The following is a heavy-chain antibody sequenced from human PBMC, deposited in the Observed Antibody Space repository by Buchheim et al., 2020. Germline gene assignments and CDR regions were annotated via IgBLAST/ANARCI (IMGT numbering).Heavy chain of an antibody. V-gene: IGHV3-30*18. CDR3: AKDLSSGWLNYYYYGMDV. J-gene: IGHJ6*02. CDR1: GFTFSSYG. CDR2: ISYDGSNK. D-gene: IGHD6-19*01. Sequence: QVQLVESGGGVVQPGRSLRLSCAASGFTFSSYGMHWVRQAPGKGLEWVAVISYDGSNKYYADSVKARFTISRDNSKNTLYLQMNSLRAEDTAVYYCAKDLSSGWLNYYYYGMDVWGQGTT.